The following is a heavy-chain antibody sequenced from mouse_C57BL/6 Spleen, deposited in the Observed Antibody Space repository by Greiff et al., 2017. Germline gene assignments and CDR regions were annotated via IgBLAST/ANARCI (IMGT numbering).Heavy chain of an antibody. CDR1: GFSLTSYG. D-gene: IGHD2-3*01. CDR3: ARKDDGYLHYAMGY. CDR2: IWSGGST. V-gene: IGHV2-2*01. J-gene: IGHJ4*01. Sequence: VQRVESGPGLVQPSQSLSITCTVSGFSLTSYGVHWVRQSPGKGLEWLGVIWSGGSTDYNAAFISRLSISKDNSKSQVFFKMNSLQADDTAIYYCARKDDGYLHYAMGYWGQGASVTVAS.